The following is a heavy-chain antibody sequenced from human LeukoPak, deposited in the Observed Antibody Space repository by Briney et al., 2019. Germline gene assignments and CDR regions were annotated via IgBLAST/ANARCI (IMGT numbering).Heavy chain of an antibody. V-gene: IGHV4-34*01. D-gene: IGHD2-15*01. CDR1: GESFSGYY. CDR3: ARARWPIDY. Sequence: SETLSLTCAVYGESFSGYYWSWIRQPPGKGLEWIGEINDSGRTNSLPSFKGRATISVDTSKNRFSLKLSSVTDADTAVYYCARARWPIDYWGQGTLVTVSS. J-gene: IGHJ4*02. CDR2: INDSGRT.